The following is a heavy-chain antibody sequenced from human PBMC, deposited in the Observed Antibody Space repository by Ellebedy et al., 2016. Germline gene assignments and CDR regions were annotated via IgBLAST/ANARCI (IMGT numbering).Heavy chain of an antibody. J-gene: IGHJ4*02. CDR2: IYNSGST. V-gene: IGHV4-31*03. Sequence: SETLSLTCTVSGGSISSGRYYWSWIRQHPGKGLEWIGYIYNSGSTYYNPSLKRRATISVDTSKNQFSLKLISVTAADTAVYYCARSDYGDYGRFDYWGQGTLVTVSS. CDR3: ARSDYGDYGRFDY. D-gene: IGHD4-17*01. CDR1: GGSISSGRYY.